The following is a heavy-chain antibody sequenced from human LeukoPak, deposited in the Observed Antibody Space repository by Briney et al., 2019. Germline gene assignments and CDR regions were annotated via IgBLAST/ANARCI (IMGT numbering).Heavy chain of an antibody. CDR2: IYYSGST. V-gene: IGHV4-61*01. CDR3: ARAYGDYLDY. Sequence: PSETLSLTCTVSGGSVSSGSYYWSWIRQPPGKGLEWIGYIYYSGSTNYNPSLKSRVTISVDTSKNQFSLKLSSVTAADTAVYYCARAYGDYLDYWGQGTLVTVSS. J-gene: IGHJ4*02. D-gene: IGHD4-17*01. CDR1: GGSVSSGSYY.